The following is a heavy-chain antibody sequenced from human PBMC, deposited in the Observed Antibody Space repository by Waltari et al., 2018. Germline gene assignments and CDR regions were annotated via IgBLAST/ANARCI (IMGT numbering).Heavy chain of an antibody. J-gene: IGHJ4*02. CDR1: GFTFSSYA. Sequence: EVQLLESGGGLVQPVGSLRPSCADPGFTFSSYAMSWVRQAPGKGLWWVSAMSCSGGSTYYADSVKGRFTIARDNSKNTLYLQMNSLRAEDTAVYYCAKDRGVMITFGGVIVRSYFDYWGQGTLVTVSS. CDR3: AKDRGVMITFGGVIVRSYFDY. V-gene: IGHV3-23*01. D-gene: IGHD3-16*02. CDR2: MSCSGGST.